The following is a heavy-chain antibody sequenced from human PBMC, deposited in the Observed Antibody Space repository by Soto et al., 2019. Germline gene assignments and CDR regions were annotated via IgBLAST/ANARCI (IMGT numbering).Heavy chain of an antibody. CDR1: GFTFTSYD. CDR2: ILHDGSAE. J-gene: IGHJ6*02. Sequence: SLRLSCAASGFTFTSYDMHWVRQAPGKGLEWMALILHDGSAEHYADSVKGRFTISRDNSKSTLYLQMNSLRAEDTSVYYCARSRDGYSFYFYYGMDVWGQGTTVTVSS. V-gene: IGHV3-30*03. CDR3: ARSRDGYSFYFYYGMDV. D-gene: IGHD4-4*01.